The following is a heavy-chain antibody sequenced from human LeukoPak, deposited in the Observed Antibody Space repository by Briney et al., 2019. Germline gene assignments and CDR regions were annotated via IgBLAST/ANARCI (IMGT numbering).Heavy chain of an antibody. CDR2: IKSKTDGGTT. V-gene: IGHV3-15*01. CDR1: GFTFSNAW. J-gene: IGHJ1*01. D-gene: IGHD3-22*01. CDR3: TTDVSNYYDSSGYYRGRSEYFQH. Sequence: GGSLRLSCTASGFTFSNAWMSWVRQAPGKGLEWVGRIKSKTDGGTTDYAAHVKGRFTISRDDSKNTLYLQMNSLKTEDTAVYYCTTDVSNYYDSSGYYRGRSEYFQHWGQGTLVTVSS.